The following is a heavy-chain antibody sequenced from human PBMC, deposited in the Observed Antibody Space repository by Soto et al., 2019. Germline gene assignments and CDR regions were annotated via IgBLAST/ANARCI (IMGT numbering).Heavy chain of an antibody. V-gene: IGHV1-69*12. J-gene: IGHJ6*02. CDR1: GGTFSSYA. Sequence: QVQLVPSGAEVKKPGSSVKVSCKASGGTFSSYAISWVRQAHGQGLEWMGGIIPIFGTANYAQKFQGRITITAVESRITANMELSSFSSEDTAVYYCAIAREGAVYYNGMDVSGLRTTMTDS. CDR3: AIAREGAVYYNGMDV. CDR2: IIPIFGTA. D-gene: IGHD1-26*01.